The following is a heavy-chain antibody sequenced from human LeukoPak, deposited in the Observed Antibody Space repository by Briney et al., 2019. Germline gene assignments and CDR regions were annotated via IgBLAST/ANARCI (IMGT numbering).Heavy chain of an antibody. D-gene: IGHD4-23*01. CDR1: GASISSGDYY. J-gene: IGHJ4*02. CDR3: ARDDQLRWFDY. V-gene: IGHV4-30-4*08. CDR2: IYYSGTT. Sequence: KPSQTLSLTCTVSGASISSGDYYWSWIRHPPGKGLEWIGYIYYSGTTYYNPSLKSRITISVDTSKNQFSLKLSSVTAADTAVYYCARDDQLRWFDYWGQGTLVTVSS.